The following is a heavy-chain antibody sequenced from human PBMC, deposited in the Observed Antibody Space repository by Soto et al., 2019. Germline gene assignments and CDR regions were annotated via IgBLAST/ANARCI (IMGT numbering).Heavy chain of an antibody. D-gene: IGHD4-4*01. Sequence: PSETLSLTCAVYGGSFSGYYLSWIRQPPGKGLEWIGEINHSGSTNYNPSLKSRVTISVDTSKNQFSLKLSSVTAADTAVYYCARGPYYSNYGWYYYYYMDVWGKGTTVTVS. J-gene: IGHJ6*03. V-gene: IGHV4-34*01. CDR1: GGSFSGYY. CDR2: INHSGST. CDR3: ARGPYYSNYGWYYYYYMDV.